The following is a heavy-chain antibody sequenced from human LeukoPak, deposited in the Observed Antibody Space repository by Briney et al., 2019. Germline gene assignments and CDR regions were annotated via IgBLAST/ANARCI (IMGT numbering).Heavy chain of an antibody. CDR3: ARDWGIVGAADAFDI. CDR1: GGYISSYY. CDR2: IYYSGTT. Sequence: SETLSLTCTVSGGYISSYYWSWIRQPPGKGLEWIGYIYYSGTTKYNPSLKSRVTISVDTSKNQFSLKMSSVTAADTAVYYCARDWGIVGAADAFDIWGHGTMVTVSS. V-gene: IGHV4-59*01. D-gene: IGHD1-26*01. J-gene: IGHJ3*02.